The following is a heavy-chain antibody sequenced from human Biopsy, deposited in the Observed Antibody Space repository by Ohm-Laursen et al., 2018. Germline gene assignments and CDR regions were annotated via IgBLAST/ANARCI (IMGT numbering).Heavy chain of an antibody. D-gene: IGHD3-22*01. CDR2: IFYSANT. Sequence: SDTLSLTCTVSGVSINGGRYYWNWIRHHPGKGLEWIGNIFYSANTYYNPSLKSRVTISVDTSKNQFSLKPSSVTAADTAVYYCARWTPEYDSSRYYLDAFDIWGQGTKVTVSS. J-gene: IGHJ3*02. CDR1: GVSINGGRYY. CDR3: ARWTPEYDSSRYYLDAFDI. V-gene: IGHV4-31*03.